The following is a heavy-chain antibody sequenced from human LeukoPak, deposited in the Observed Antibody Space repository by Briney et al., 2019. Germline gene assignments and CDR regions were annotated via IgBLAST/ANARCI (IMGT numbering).Heavy chain of an antibody. Sequence: GGSLKLSCAASGFTFTSYAMSWVRQAPGKGLEWVTLISGSGGSTYYADSVKGRFIISRDNSKNTLSLQMNSLRAEDTAVYYCAKRCYSSGWQFDYWGQGTLLTASS. J-gene: IGHJ4*02. CDR1: GFTFTSYA. D-gene: IGHD6-19*01. V-gene: IGHV3-23*01. CDR3: AKRCYSSGWQFDY. CDR2: ISGSGGST.